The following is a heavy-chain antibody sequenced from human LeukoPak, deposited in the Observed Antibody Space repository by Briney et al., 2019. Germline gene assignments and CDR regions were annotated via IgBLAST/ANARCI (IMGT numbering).Heavy chain of an antibody. D-gene: IGHD5-18*01. CDR3: ARGSGIQLWSNFDY. CDR2: INPNSGGT. Sequence: ASVKVSCKASGYTFTGYYMHWVRQAPGQGLEWMGWINPNSGGTNYAQKFQGRVTMTRDTSISTAYMELSRLRSDDTAVYCCARGSGIQLWSNFDYWGQGTLVTVSS. V-gene: IGHV1-2*02. CDR1: GYTFTGYY. J-gene: IGHJ4*02.